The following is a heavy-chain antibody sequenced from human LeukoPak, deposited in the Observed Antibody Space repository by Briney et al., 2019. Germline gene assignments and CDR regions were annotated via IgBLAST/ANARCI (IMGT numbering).Heavy chain of an antibody. CDR3: ARGVVVGSTSQYYFDY. Sequence: ASVKVSCKASGYTFTSYDINSVRQATGQGLEWMGWMNPNSGNTGYAQKFQGRVTITRNTSISTAYMELSSLRSEDTAVYYCARGVVVGSTSQYYFDYWGQGTLVTVSS. D-gene: IGHD2-2*01. CDR2: MNPNSGNT. V-gene: IGHV1-8*03. CDR1: GYTFTSYD. J-gene: IGHJ4*02.